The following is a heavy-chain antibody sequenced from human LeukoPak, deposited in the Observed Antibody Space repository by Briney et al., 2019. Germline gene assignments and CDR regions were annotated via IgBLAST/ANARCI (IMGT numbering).Heavy chain of an antibody. CDR3: ATETIGRHYDY. D-gene: IGHD1-14*01. CDR2: IGPTGTDR. Sequence: PGGSLRLSCAASGFTFSSCGFNWVRQAPGKGLEWVSSIGPTGTDRYYADSVRGRFTISRDNPKNSMYLQMDSVRDEDTAVYYCATETIGRHYDYWGKGTLLTVSS. CDR1: GFTFSSCG. J-gene: IGHJ4*02. V-gene: IGHV3-21*01.